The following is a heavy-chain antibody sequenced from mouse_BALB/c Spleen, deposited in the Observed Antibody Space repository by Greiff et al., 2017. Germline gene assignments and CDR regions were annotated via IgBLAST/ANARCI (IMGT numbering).Heavy chain of an antibody. Sequence: EVQVVESGGDLVKPGGSLKLSCAASGFTFSSYGMSWVRQTPDKRLEWVATISSGGSYTYYPDSVKGRFTISRDNAKNTLYLQMSSLKSEDTAMYYCARQGDDYDEAYWGQGTLVTVSA. CDR2: ISSGGSYT. D-gene: IGHD2-4*01. V-gene: IGHV5-6*01. J-gene: IGHJ3*01. CDR1: GFTFSSYG. CDR3: ARQGDDYDEAY.